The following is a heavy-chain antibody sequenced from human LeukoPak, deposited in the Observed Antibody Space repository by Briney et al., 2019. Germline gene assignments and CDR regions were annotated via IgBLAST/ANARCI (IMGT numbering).Heavy chain of an antibody. V-gene: IGHV3-48*03. Sequence: PGGSLRLSCAASGFTFSSYEMNWVRQAPGKGLEWVSYISSSGSTIYYADSAKGRFTISRENSKNTLYLQMNSLRAEDTAVYYCAKDSAKKYDDYWGQGTLVTVSS. D-gene: IGHD2/OR15-2a*01. CDR2: ISSSGSTI. CDR3: AKDSAKKYDDY. CDR1: GFTFSSYE. J-gene: IGHJ4*02.